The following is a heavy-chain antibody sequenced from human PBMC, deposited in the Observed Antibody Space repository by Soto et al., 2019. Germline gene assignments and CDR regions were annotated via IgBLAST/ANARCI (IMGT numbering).Heavy chain of an antibody. J-gene: IGHJ4*02. CDR2: VNPSGGST. D-gene: IGHD3-22*01. Sequence: ASVKVSCKASGYTFTSYYMHWVRQAPGQGLEWMGIVNPSGGSTSYAQKFQGRVTMTRDTSTSTVYMELSSLRSEDTAVYYCASVDYDSSGYYHYYFDYWGQGTLVTVSS. V-gene: IGHV1-46*01. CDR1: GYTFTSYY. CDR3: ASVDYDSSGYYHYYFDY.